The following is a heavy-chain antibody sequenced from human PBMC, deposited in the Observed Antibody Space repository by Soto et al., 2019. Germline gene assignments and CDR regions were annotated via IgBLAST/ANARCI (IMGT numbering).Heavy chain of an antibody. CDR3: ARGASGYSSSWYLDY. V-gene: IGHV1-46*03. D-gene: IGHD6-13*01. CDR1: GYTFTSYY. CDR2: INPSGGST. J-gene: IGHJ4*02. Sequence: GASVKVSCKASGYTFTSYYMHWVRQAHGQGLEWMGIINPSGGSTSYAQKFQGRVTMTRDTSTSTVYMELSSLRSEDTAVYYCARGASGYSSSWYLDYWGQGTLVTVSS.